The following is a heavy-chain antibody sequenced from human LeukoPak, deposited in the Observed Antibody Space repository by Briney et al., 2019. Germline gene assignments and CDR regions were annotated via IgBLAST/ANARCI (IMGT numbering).Heavy chain of an antibody. Sequence: GGSLRLSCAASGFTFSSYSMTWVRQAPGKGLEWVSSISSSSSYIYYADSVKGRFTISRDDAKNSLYLQMNSLRAEDTAVYYCARDLQMSVDIVATIMDSGTDAFDIWGQGTMVTVSS. CDR3: ARDLQMSVDIVATIMDSGTDAFDI. J-gene: IGHJ3*02. V-gene: IGHV3-21*01. CDR2: ISSSSSYI. D-gene: IGHD5-12*01. CDR1: GFTFSSYS.